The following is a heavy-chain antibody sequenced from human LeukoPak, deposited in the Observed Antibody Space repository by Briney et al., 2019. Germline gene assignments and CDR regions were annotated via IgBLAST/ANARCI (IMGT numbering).Heavy chain of an antibody. CDR3: ARGTALYSSSWFDP. CDR2: IYYSGSS. CDR1: GGSIRSYY. V-gene: IGHV4-59*01. J-gene: IGHJ5*02. D-gene: IGHD6-6*01. Sequence: SETLPLTCTVSGGSIRSYYWSWIRQSPGKGLEWIGYIYYSGSSNYNPSLKSRVTISVDTSKNQFSLKLNSVTAADTAIYYCARGTALYSSSWFDPWGQGTLVTVSS.